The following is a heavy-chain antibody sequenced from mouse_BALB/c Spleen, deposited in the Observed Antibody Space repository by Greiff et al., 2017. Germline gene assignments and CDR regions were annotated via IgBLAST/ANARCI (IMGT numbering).Heavy chain of an antibody. CDR1: GFSLTSYD. J-gene: IGHJ4*01. CDR2: IWTGGGT. D-gene: IGHD2-4*01. Sequence: VHLVESGPGLVAPSQSLSITCTVSGFSLTSYDISWIRQPPGKGLEWLGVIWTGGGTNYNSAFMSRLSISKDNSKSQVFLKMNSLQTDDTAIYYCVRVYYDYPYAMDYWGQGTSVTVSS. CDR3: VRVYYDYPYAMDY. V-gene: IGHV2-9-2*01.